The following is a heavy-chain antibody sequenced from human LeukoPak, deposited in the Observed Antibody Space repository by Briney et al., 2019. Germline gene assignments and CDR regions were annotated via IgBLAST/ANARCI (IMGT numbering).Heavy chain of an antibody. J-gene: IGHJ5*02. Sequence: SEALSLTCTVSGGSISSISYYWGWIRQPPGKGLEWIGSMYHNGSTYYNPSLKSRVTISVDTSKNQFSLKLSSVTAADTAVYYCARESECYYGSGSYECRWFDPWGQGTLVTVSS. V-gene: IGHV4-39*02. CDR3: ARESECYYGSGSYECRWFDP. CDR2: MYHNGST. CDR1: GGSISSISYY. D-gene: IGHD3-10*01.